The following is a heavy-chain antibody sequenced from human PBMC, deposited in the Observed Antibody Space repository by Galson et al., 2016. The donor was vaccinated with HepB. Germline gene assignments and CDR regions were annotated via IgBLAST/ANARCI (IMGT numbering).Heavy chain of an antibody. V-gene: IGHV1-3*01. CDR1: TNYA. J-gene: IGHJ4*02. D-gene: IGHD3-22*01. CDR2: VNPGDHST. Sequence: TNYALHWLRQAPGQRPEWVGCVNPGDHSTRFSRNFEDRLTITTDTSTGTAYMELKSLRSEDTAVYYCALDHRSYDSSDSDFWGQGTLVTVSS. CDR3: ALDHRSYDSSDSDF.